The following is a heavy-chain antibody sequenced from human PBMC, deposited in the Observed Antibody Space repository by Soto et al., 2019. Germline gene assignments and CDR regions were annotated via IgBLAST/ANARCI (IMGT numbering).Heavy chain of an antibody. CDR2: INYSGST. CDR1: RGSVSIDIYY. J-gene: IGHJ4*02. Sequence: QVQLQESGPGLVKPSETLSLTCTVSRGSVSIDIYYWSWIRQSPGKGLEWIGYINYSGSTNYNPSLQNRVTISVDTSKNQFSLMLSSVSAADTAVYYCARDYGGNSGLDYWGQGTLVTVSS. D-gene: IGHD4-17*01. CDR3: ARDYGGNSGLDY. V-gene: IGHV4-61*01.